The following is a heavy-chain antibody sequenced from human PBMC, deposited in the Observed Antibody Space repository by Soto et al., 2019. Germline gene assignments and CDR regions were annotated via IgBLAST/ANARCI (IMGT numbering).Heavy chain of an antibody. Sequence: QVQLVQSGAEVKKPGSSVKVSCKASGGTFSNSAVIWVRQAPGQGLEWMGGIIPIFGTVNYAQYFQARVTIAADEAARIAFMELSSLRSVDAAVYFCARDFSLAGYFETSRYPYWGQGTLVTVSS. D-gene: IGHD3-9*01. CDR1: GGTFSNSA. CDR3: ARDFSLAGYFETSRYPY. V-gene: IGHV1-69*12. CDR2: IIPIFGTV. J-gene: IGHJ4*02.